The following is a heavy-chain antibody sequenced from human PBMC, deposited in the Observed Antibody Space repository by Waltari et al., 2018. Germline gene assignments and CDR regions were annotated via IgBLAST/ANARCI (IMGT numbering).Heavy chain of an antibody. J-gene: IGHJ4*02. V-gene: IGHV3-43*01. Sequence: EVQLVESGGVVVQPGGSLRLSCAASGFTFDDYTMHWVRQAPGKGLEWVSLISWDGGSTYYADSVKGRFTISRDNSKNSLYLQMNSLRTEDTALYYCAKGGKTYCSGGSCSLLDYWGQGTLVTVSS. CDR1: GFTFDDYT. CDR3: AKGGKTYCSGGSCSLLDY. CDR2: ISWDGGST. D-gene: IGHD2-15*01.